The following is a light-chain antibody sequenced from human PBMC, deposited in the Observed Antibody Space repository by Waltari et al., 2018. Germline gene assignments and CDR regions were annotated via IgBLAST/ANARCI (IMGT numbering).Light chain of an antibody. CDR3: SSYLSTNTEV. Sequence: AISCTGTSSDVGAYDYVSWYQQHPGKAPKLIIFDVNYRPSGVSNRFSSSKSGNTASLTISGLQPEDEADYYCSSYLSTNTEVFGGGTKVTVL. V-gene: IGLV2-14*03. CDR2: DVN. J-gene: IGLJ2*01. CDR1: SSDVGAYDY.